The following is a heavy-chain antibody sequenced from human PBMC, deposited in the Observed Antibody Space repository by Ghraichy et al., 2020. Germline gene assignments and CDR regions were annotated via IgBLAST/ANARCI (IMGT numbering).Heavy chain of an antibody. J-gene: IGHJ6*02. Sequence: SETLSLTCAVYGGSFSGYYWSWIRQPPGKGLEWIGEINHSGSTNYNPSLKSRVTISVDTSKNQFSLKLSSVTAADTAVYYCARLRGLRYYGMDVWGQGTTVTVSS. CDR3: ARLRGLRYYGMDV. CDR1: GGSFSGYY. V-gene: IGHV4-34*01. D-gene: IGHD4-17*01. CDR2: INHSGST.